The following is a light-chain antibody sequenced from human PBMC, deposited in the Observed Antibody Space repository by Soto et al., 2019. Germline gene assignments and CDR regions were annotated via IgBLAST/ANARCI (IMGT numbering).Light chain of an antibody. Sequence: DIQMTQSPSTLSASVGDRVTITCRASQSISTWLAWYQQKPGKAPELLIHDASSLESGVPSSFSGSGSGTEFTLTISSLQPDDFATYYCQQYNSYPVTFGQGTRLEIK. V-gene: IGKV1-5*01. CDR1: QSISTW. CDR2: DAS. CDR3: QQYNSYPVT. J-gene: IGKJ5*01.